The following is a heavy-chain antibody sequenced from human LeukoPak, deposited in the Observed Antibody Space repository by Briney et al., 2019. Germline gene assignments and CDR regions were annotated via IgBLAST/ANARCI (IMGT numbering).Heavy chain of an antibody. D-gene: IGHD1-26*01. J-gene: IGHJ6*03. Sequence: SETLSLTCTVSGGSISSSSYYWGWIRQPPGKGLEWIGSIYYSGSTYYNPSLKSRVTISVDTSKKQFSLKLSSVTAADTAVYYCARGGHYSLGHEHYFQYMDVWGRGTTVIVS. CDR3: ARGGHYSLGHEHYFQYMDV. CDR2: IYYSGST. CDR1: GGSISSSSYY. V-gene: IGHV4-39*07.